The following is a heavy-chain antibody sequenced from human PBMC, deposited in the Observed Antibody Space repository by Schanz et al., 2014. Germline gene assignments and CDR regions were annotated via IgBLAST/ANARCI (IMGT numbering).Heavy chain of an antibody. J-gene: IGHJ1*01. Sequence: VQLVESGGALVQPGGSLRLSCSASGFTFSDHWMSWVRQPPGKGLEWVANIKGDSSEKNYVDSVKGRFTLSRDNSKNTLYLQVNSLRAEDTAVYYCARARGGGSGTYYRHEYFQHWGQGTLVTVSS. CDR2: IKGDSSEK. D-gene: IGHD3-10*01. CDR1: GFTFSDHW. CDR3: ARARGGGSGTYYRHEYFQH. V-gene: IGHV3-7*01.